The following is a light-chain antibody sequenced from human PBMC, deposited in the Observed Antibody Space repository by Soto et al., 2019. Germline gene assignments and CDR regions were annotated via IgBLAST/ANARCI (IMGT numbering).Light chain of an antibody. CDR2: ATS. J-gene: IGKJ1*01. Sequence: DIQMTQSPSSLSASVGDRVTITCRASQSISKYLSWFQRKPGKAPKLLIYATSSLQSGVPSRFSGSGSGTDFTLTISSLQPEDFATYYCQQSDSTPPWTFGQGTKVEIK. V-gene: IGKV1-39*01. CDR1: QSISKY. CDR3: QQSDSTPPWT.